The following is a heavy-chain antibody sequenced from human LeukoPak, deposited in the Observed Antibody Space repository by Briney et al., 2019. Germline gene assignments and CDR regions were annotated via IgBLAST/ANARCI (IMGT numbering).Heavy chain of an antibody. CDR2: IYPGDSDT. Sequence: GESLKISCKGSGYSFTYYWIGWVRQMPGKGLEWMGIIYPGDSDTRYSPSFQGQVTISADKSISSAYLQWSSLKVSDSAMYYCARTLGVAGDFDYWGQGTLVTVSS. D-gene: IGHD5-12*01. J-gene: IGHJ4*02. V-gene: IGHV5-51*01. CDR1: GYSFTYYW. CDR3: ARTLGVAGDFDY.